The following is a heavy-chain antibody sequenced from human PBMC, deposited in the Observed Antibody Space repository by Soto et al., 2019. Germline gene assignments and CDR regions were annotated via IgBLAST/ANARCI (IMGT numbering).Heavy chain of an antibody. CDR1: DGSISSSSYY. J-gene: IGHJ6*02. CDR3: AIYDFWSGLGYYYYGMDV. V-gene: IGHV4-39*01. D-gene: IGHD3-3*01. CDR2: IYYSGST. Sequence: KASETLSLTCTVSDGSISSSSYYWGWIRQPPGKGLEWIGSIYYSGSTYYNPSLKSRVTISVDTSKNQFSLKLSSVTAADTAVYYCAIYDFWSGLGYYYYGMDVWGQGTTVTVSS.